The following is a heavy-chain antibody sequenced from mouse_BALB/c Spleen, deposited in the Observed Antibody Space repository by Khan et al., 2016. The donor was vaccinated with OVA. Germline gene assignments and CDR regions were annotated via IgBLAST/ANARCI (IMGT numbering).Heavy chain of an antibody. J-gene: IGHJ2*01. Sequence: EVQLQESGPGLVKPSQSLSLTCTVTGYSITSDYAWNWIRQFPGNNLEWMGYISYSGNTKYNPSLKSRISITRDTSKNQFFLQLKSVTTEDTATYYCARIYGGDFDYWGQGTTLTVSS. CDR2: ISYSGNT. CDR3: ARIYGGDFDY. V-gene: IGHV3-2*02. CDR1: GYSITSDYA. D-gene: IGHD1-1*01.